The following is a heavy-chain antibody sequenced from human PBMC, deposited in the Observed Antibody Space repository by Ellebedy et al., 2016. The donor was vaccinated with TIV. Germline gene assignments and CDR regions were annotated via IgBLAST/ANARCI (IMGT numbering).Heavy chain of an antibody. Sequence: MPSETLSLTCTVSGGSVTTFTYHWGWIRQSPGKGLEWIARIYYSRSTYYNPSLKSRLTVYVETSKNQFSLKLNSVTAADTAIYYCARHRAACDANRCYVHWFAPWGQGTLVTLSS. CDR1: GGSVTTFTYH. D-gene: IGHD2-2*01. V-gene: IGHV4-39*01. CDR2: IYYSRST. J-gene: IGHJ5*02. CDR3: ARHRAACDANRCYVHWFAP.